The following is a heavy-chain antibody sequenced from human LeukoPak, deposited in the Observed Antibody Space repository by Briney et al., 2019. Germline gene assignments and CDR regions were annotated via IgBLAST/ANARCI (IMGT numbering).Heavy chain of an antibody. J-gene: IGHJ4*02. CDR3: AGTYYDFWSGYHDY. CDR1: GGSISSYY. CDR2: IYTSGST. D-gene: IGHD3-3*01. Sequence: SETLSLTCTVSGGSISSYYWSWIRQPAGKGLEWIGRIYTSGSTNYNPSLKSRVTMSVDTSKNQFSLKLSSVTAADTAVYYCAGTYYDFWSGYHDYWGQGTLVTVSS. V-gene: IGHV4-4*07.